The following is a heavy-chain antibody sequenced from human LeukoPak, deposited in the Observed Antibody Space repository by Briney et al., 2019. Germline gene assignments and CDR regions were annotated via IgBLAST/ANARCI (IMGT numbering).Heavy chain of an antibody. CDR1: GGSISSYY. Sequence: SETLSLTCTVSGGSISSYYWSWIRQPPGKGLEWIGEINHSGSTNYNPSLKSRVTISVDTSKNQFSLKLSSVTAADTAVYYCARLEMVRGVINYWGQGTLVTVSS. CDR3: ARLEMVRGVINY. D-gene: IGHD3-10*01. V-gene: IGHV4-34*01. CDR2: INHSGST. J-gene: IGHJ4*02.